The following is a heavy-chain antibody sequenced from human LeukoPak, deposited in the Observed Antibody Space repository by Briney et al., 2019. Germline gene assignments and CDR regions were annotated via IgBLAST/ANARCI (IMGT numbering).Heavy chain of an antibody. CDR2: TYYRSKWYN. Sequence: SQTLSLTCAISGDSVSSNSATWNWIRQSPSRGLEWLGRTYYRSKWYNDYALSVKSRITINPDTSKNQFSLHLNSVTPEDTAVYYCARDLAGFGGYCYGMVDYWGQGTLVTVSS. J-gene: IGHJ4*02. V-gene: IGHV6-1*01. CDR1: GDSVSSNSAT. D-gene: IGHD5-18*01. CDR3: ARDLAGFGGYCYGMVDY.